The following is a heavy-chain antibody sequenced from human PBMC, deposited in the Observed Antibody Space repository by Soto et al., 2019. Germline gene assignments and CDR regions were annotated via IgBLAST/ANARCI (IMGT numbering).Heavy chain of an antibody. CDR2: ISSSSSTI. Sequence: EVQLVESGGGLVQPGGSLRLSCAASGFTFSSYSMNWVRQAPGKGLEWVSYISSSSSTIYYADSVKGRFTISRDNAKNSLYLQRNSLRAEDTAVYYCARAATIFGVVTPTFDPWGQGTLVTVSS. CDR3: ARAATIFGVVTPTFDP. J-gene: IGHJ5*02. V-gene: IGHV3-48*01. D-gene: IGHD3-3*01. CDR1: GFTFSSYS.